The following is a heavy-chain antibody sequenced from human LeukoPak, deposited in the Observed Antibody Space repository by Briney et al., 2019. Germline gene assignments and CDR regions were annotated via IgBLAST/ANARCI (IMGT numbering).Heavy chain of an antibody. CDR2: IYYSGST. V-gene: IGHV4-30-4*08. CDR1: GGSISSGDYY. Sequence: PSETLSLTCTVSGGSISSGDYYWSWIREPPGKGLEWIGYIYYSGSTYYNPSLKSRVTISVDTSKNQFSLKLSSVTAADPAVYCCARGDDSSGNFYYWGQGTLVTVSS. CDR3: ARGDDSSGNFYY. D-gene: IGHD3-22*01. J-gene: IGHJ4*02.